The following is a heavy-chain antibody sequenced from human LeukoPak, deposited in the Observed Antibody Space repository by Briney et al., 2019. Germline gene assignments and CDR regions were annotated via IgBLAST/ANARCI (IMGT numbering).Heavy chain of an antibody. CDR1: GFTVSSNY. CDR3: ARESKNYYDSSGYQY. Sequence: GGSLRLSCAASGFTVSSNYMSWVRQAPGKGLEWVSVIYSGGSTYYADSVKGRFTISRDNSKNTLYLQMNSLRAEDTAVYYCARESKNYYDSSGYQYWGQGTLVTVSS. CDR2: IYSGGST. D-gene: IGHD3-22*01. J-gene: IGHJ4*02. V-gene: IGHV3-53*01.